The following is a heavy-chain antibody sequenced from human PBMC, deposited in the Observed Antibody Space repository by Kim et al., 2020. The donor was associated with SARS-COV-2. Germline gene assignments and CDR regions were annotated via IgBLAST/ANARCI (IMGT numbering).Heavy chain of an antibody. CDR3: ARDHREWLQLTANWYFDL. Sequence: SETLSLTCTVSGGSISSYYWSCIRQPPGKGLEWIGYIYYSGSTNYNPSLTSRVTISVDTPKNQFSLKLSSVTAADTAVYYFARDHREWLQLTANWYFDLWGRGTLVTVSS. CDR2: IYYSGST. J-gene: IGHJ2*01. D-gene: IGHD3-3*01. CDR1: GGSISSYY. V-gene: IGHV4-59*01.